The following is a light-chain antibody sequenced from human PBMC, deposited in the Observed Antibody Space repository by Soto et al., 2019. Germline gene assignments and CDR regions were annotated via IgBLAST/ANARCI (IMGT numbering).Light chain of an antibody. V-gene: IGKV1-39*01. J-gene: IGKJ2*01. CDR1: QTISTY. CDR2: AAS. Sequence: DIQMTQSPSSLSASVGDRVTITCRASQTISTYLNWYQQKPGQAPKLLIYAASSLQSGVPSRFSGSGSGTDSTLTISSLQPEDFATYYCQQSLSIPYTFGQGTKLEIK. CDR3: QQSLSIPYT.